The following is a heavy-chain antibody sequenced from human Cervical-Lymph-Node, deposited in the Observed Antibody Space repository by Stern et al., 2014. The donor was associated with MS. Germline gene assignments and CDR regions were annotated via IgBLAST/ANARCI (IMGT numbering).Heavy chain of an antibody. CDR2: INSDGSST. CDR1: GFTFSSYW. J-gene: IGHJ6*02. V-gene: IGHV3-74*01. Sequence: EVQLVESGGGLVQPGGSLRLSCAASGFTFSSYWMHWVRQAPGKGLVWVSRINSDGSSTSYADSVKGRFTISRDNAKNTLYLQMNSLRAEDTAVYYCARDPPITMIVGDDYYGMDVWGQGTTVTVSS. CDR3: ARDPPITMIVGDDYYGMDV. D-gene: IGHD3-22*01.